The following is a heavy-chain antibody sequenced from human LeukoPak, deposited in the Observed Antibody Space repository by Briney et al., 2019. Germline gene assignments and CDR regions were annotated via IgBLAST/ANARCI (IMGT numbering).Heavy chain of an antibody. CDR1: GFTFSSYA. Sequence: GGSLRLSCAASGFTFSSYAMHWVRQAPGEGLEYVSAISSNGGSTYYANSVKGRFTISRDNSKNTLYLQMGSLRAEDMAVYYCARAASRVGSSSLGYWGQGTLVTVSS. CDR3: ARAASRVGSSSLGY. D-gene: IGHD6-13*01. J-gene: IGHJ4*02. V-gene: IGHV3-64*01. CDR2: ISSNGGST.